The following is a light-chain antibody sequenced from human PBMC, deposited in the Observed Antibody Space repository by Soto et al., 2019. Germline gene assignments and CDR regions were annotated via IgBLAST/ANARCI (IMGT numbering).Light chain of an antibody. J-gene: IGKJ2*01. V-gene: IGKV3-20*01. Sequence: ESMLTQSPATLSLSQGERATLSCRASQSVSTRYLAWYQQKPGQDPRLLIYGASSRATGIPDRFSGSGSGPDCPLTISRLEPEDFAVYYCHQFGCSPPAFTFGQGTKLEI. CDR1: QSVSTRY. CDR3: HQFGCSPPAFT. CDR2: GAS.